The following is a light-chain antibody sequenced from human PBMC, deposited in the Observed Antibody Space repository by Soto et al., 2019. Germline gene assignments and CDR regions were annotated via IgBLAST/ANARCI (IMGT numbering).Light chain of an antibody. CDR3: QQRSTWPPFS. CDR2: DAS. Sequence: SLSLGERATLSCRASQSIGSYLAWYQHKLGQPPRLLIYDASNRATGIPVRFSGSGSGTDFTLTISSLEPEDFAVYYCQQRSTWPPFSFGPGTKVDIK. J-gene: IGKJ3*01. CDR1: QSIGSY. V-gene: IGKV3-11*01.